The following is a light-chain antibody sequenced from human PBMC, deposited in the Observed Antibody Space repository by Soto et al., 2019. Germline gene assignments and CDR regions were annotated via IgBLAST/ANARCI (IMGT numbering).Light chain of an antibody. CDR1: QGISSY. Sequence: DIQLTQSPSFLSASVGDRVTITCRASQGISSYLAWYQQIPGKAPNLLIYAASTLQSGVPSRFSGSGSGTEFTLTISSLQPEDFATYYCHQLNSYPHTFGQGTRL. CDR3: HQLNSYPHT. V-gene: IGKV1-9*01. CDR2: AAS. J-gene: IGKJ5*01.